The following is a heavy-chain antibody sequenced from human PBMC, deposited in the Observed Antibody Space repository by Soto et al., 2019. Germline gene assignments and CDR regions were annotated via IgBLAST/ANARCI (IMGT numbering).Heavy chain of an antibody. D-gene: IGHD2-2*01. CDR2: ISLYSDGT. CDR1: GYTFSNYG. CDR3: ARVVPGAEAWFGP. Sequence: ASVKVSCKTSGYTFSNYGITWLRQAPGQPLEWLGWISLYSDGTNYAQKFQGRVSMTTDTSTTTAYMELRSLRSDDTAVYYCARVVPGAEAWFGPWGQGTQVTVSS. V-gene: IGHV1-18*01. J-gene: IGHJ5*02.